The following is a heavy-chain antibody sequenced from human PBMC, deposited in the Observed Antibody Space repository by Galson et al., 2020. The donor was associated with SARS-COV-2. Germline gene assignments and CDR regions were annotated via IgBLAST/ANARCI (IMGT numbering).Heavy chain of an antibody. Sequence: GESLKISCAASGFTFSINAMHWVRQAPGKGVEWVALISYDGSNTYYADSVKGRFTISRDDSENTLYLQMNSLRAEDTAVYYCASPRYHYGSGTTSPFDYWGQGTLVTVSS. V-gene: IGHV3-30*04. CDR1: GFTFSINA. D-gene: IGHD3-10*01. CDR2: ISYDGSNT. J-gene: IGHJ4*02. CDR3: ASPRYHYGSGTTSPFDY.